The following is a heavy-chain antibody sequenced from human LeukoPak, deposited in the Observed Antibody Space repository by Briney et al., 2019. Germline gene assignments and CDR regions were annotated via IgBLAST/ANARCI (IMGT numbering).Heavy chain of an antibody. CDR3: AAEPGYSGYDYALAY. V-gene: IGHV3-66*01. CDR1: GFSVRNTY. CDR2: IYAGDNT. Sequence: GGCLRLSCAASGFSVRNTYMAWVRPSPGKGLEGVSVIYAGDNTNYAHSVKGRFTISRDNSKNTLYLQMNSLRAEDTAVYYCAAEPGYSGYDYALAYWGEGTLVTVSS. D-gene: IGHD5-12*01. J-gene: IGHJ4*02.